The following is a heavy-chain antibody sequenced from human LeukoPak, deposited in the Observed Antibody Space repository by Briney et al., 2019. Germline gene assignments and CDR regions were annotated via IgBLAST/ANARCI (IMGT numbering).Heavy chain of an antibody. CDR1: GYTFTSYG. D-gene: IGHD1-14*01. CDR3: ARENHRGFDP. J-gene: IGHJ5*02. V-gene: IGHV1-18*01. Sequence: GASVKVSCKASGYTFTSYGISWVRQAPGQGLEGMGWISASNGNTNNAQKPQGRVTITTDTSTSTAYMELRSLRSDDTAVYYCARENHRGFDPWGQGTLVTVSS. CDR2: ISASNGNT.